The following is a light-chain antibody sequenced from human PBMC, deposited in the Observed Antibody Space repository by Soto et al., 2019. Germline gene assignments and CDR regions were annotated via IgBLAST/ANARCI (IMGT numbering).Light chain of an antibody. CDR2: AAS. CDR3: QQYYSYPHT. J-gene: IGKJ1*01. CDR1: QGISSY. Sequence: AIRMTQSPSSFSASTGDRVTITCRASQGISSYLAWYQQKPGKAPNLLIYAASTLQSGVPSRFSGSGSATDFTFTISCLQSEDFATYYGQQYYSYPHTFGQGTKVEIK. V-gene: IGKV1-8*01.